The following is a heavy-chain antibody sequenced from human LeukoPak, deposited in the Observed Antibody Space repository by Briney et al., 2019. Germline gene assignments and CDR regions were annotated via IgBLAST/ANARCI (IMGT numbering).Heavy chain of an antibody. V-gene: IGHV4-39*01. CDR2: IYYSGST. CDR3: ARQPHPKLTAAGTVDY. J-gene: IGHJ4*02. D-gene: IGHD6-13*01. CDR1: GGSISSSSYY. Sequence: SETLSLTCTVSGGSISSSSYYWGWIRQPPGKGLEWIGSIYYSGSTYYNPSLKSRVTISVDTSKNQFSLKLSSVAAAGTAVYYCARQPHPKLTAAGTVDYWGQGTLVTVSS.